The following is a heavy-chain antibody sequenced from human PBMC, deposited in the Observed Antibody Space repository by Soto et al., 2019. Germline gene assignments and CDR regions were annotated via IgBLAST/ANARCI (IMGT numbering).Heavy chain of an antibody. Sequence: PGGSLRLSCAASGFTFSSYDMHWVRQATGKGLEWVSAIGTAGDTYYPGSVKGRFTISRENAKNSLYLQMNSLRAGDTAVYYCARGGYSYGLDYYYYGMDVWGQGTTVTVPS. CDR1: GFTFSSYD. V-gene: IGHV3-13*01. CDR2: IGTAGDT. CDR3: ARGGYSYGLDYYYYGMDV. J-gene: IGHJ6*02. D-gene: IGHD5-18*01.